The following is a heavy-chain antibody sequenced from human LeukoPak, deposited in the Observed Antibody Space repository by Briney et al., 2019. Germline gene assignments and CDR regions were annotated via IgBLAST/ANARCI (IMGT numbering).Heavy chain of an antibody. CDR1: GGSISSGSYY. J-gene: IGHJ4*02. V-gene: IGHV4-61*02. CDR2: IYTSGST. CDR3: VGRRDNQFDY. D-gene: IGHD3-16*01. Sequence: SETLSLTCTVSGGSISSGSYYWSWIRQPAGKGLEWIGRIYTSGSTNYNPSLKSRVTISVDTSNNQFSLKLSSVTAADTAVYYCVGRRDNQFDYWGQGTLVTVSS.